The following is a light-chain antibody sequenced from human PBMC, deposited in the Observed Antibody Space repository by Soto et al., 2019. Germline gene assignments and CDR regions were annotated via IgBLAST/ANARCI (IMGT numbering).Light chain of an antibody. CDR2: CAS. CDR3: QQDNNCPT. V-gene: IGKV3-15*01. Sequence: EIVMTQSPATLSVSPGERATLSCRASTSVSINLAWYQQKPGQAPRLRIYCASPRATGIPARFSGSGSGTEFTLHLGSLQSEDFAVYYCQQDNNCPTFGQGTKVEIK. CDR1: TSVSIN. J-gene: IGKJ1*01.